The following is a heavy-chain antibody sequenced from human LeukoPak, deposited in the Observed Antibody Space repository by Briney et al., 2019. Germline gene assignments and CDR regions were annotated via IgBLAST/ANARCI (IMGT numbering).Heavy chain of an antibody. Sequence: GGSLRLSCAASGFTVSKNYMSWVRQAPGKGLEWVSVIYSGGSTNYADSVKGRFSISRDNSKNTLYLQMNSLRVEDTAVYCCARDRDSSSWFGYWGQGTLVTVSS. V-gene: IGHV3-53*01. CDR2: IYSGGST. CDR1: GFTVSKNY. D-gene: IGHD6-13*01. CDR3: ARDRDSSSWFGY. J-gene: IGHJ4*02.